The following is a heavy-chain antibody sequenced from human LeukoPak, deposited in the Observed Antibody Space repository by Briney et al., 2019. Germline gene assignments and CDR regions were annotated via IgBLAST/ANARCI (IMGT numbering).Heavy chain of an antibody. CDR3: ATDRYYYDSSGYWKFDP. Sequence: ASVKVSCKVSGYTLTELSMRWVRQAPGKGLEWMGGFDPEDGETIYAQKFQGRVTMTEDTSTDTAYMELSSLRSEDTAVYYCATDRYYYDSSGYWKFDPWGQGTLVTVSS. CDR2: FDPEDGET. CDR1: GYTLTELS. V-gene: IGHV1-24*01. J-gene: IGHJ5*02. D-gene: IGHD3-22*01.